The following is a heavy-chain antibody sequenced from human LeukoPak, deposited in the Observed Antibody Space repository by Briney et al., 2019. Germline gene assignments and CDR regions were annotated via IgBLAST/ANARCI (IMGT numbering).Heavy chain of an antibody. J-gene: IGHJ4*02. CDR3: ARTPAGYCSSTSCYSFDY. D-gene: IGHD2-2*01. V-gene: IGHV4-59*01. CDR1: GGSISSYY. CDR2: IYYSGST. Sequence: PSETLSLTCTVSGGSISSYYWSWIRQPPGKGLEWIGYIYYSGSTNYNPSLKSRVTISVDTSKNQFSLKLSSVTAADTAVYYCARTPAGYCSSTSCYSFDYWGQGTLVTVSS.